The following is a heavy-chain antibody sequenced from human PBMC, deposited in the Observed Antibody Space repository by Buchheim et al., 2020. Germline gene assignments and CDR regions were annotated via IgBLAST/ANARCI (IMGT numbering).Heavy chain of an antibody. CDR2: IKQDGSEK. J-gene: IGHJ5*02. V-gene: IGHV3-7*01. D-gene: IGHD2-2*02. CDR1: GFTFSSYW. CDR3: ARGYCSSTSCHTTSNWFDP. Sequence: EVQLVESGGGLVQPGGSLRLSCAASGFTFSSYWMSWVRQAPGKGLEWVANIKQDGSEKYYVDSVKGRFTISRDNAKNSLYLQMNSLRAEDTAVYYCARGYCSSTSCHTTSNWFDPWGQGTL.